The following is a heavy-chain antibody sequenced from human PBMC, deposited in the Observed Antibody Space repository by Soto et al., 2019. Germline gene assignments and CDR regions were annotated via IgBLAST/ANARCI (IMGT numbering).Heavy chain of an antibody. J-gene: IGHJ4*02. CDR3: AKEYTYCSSPMVDD. CDR1: GFTFSNYA. D-gene: IGHD2-15*01. CDR2: ISGSGGKT. V-gene: IGHV3-23*01. Sequence: GGSLRLSCAASGFTFSNYAMRWVRQAPGKGLEWVSAISGSGGKTYYADSVKGRFTISRDNSKNTLYLQMNSLRAEDTAVYFCAKEYTYCSSPMVDDWGQGTLVTVSS.